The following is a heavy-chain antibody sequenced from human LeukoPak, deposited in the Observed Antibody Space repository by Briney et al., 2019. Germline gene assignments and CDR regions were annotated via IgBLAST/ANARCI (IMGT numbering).Heavy chain of an antibody. V-gene: IGHV5-51*01. J-gene: IGHJ4*02. Sequence: GESLKISCKGSGYSFTSYWIGWVRQMPGKGLEWMGIIYPGDSDTRYSPSFQGQVTISADKSISTAYLQWSSLKASDTAMYYCARRSGSFQGDFNFDYWGQGTLVTVSS. CDR3: ARRSGSFQGDFNFDY. D-gene: IGHD1-26*01. CDR1: GYSFTSYW. CDR2: IYPGDSDT.